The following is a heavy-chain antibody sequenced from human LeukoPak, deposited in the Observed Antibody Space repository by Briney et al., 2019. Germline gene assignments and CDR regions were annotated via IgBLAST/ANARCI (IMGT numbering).Heavy chain of an antibody. CDR1: GYTFSDYY. Sequence: ASVTVSCKASGYTFSDYYMYWVRQAPGQGLEWMGWINSNSGDTNYAQKFQGRVTMTRDTSINTAYMELTRLRSDDTAVYYCAREEAYCGTTSCHLDYWGQGTLVTVSS. V-gene: IGHV1-2*02. D-gene: IGHD2-2*01. J-gene: IGHJ4*02. CDR3: AREEAYCGTTSCHLDY. CDR2: INSNSGDT.